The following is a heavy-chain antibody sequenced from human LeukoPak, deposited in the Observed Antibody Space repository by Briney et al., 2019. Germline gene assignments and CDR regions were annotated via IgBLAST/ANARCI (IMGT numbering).Heavy chain of an antibody. Sequence: GGSLRLSCAASGFTFSSYGMHWVRQAPGKGLEWVAVIWYDGSNKYYADSVKGRFTISRDNSKNTLYLQMNSLRAEDTAVYYCARDVRGHGDYHFDYWGQGTLVTVPS. CDR1: GFTFSSYG. CDR3: ARDVRGHGDYHFDY. V-gene: IGHV3-33*01. J-gene: IGHJ4*02. CDR2: IWYDGSNK. D-gene: IGHD4-17*01.